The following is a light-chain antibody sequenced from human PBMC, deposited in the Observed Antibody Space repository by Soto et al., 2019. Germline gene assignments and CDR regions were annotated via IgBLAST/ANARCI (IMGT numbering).Light chain of an antibody. Sequence: EIVLTQSPGTLSLSPGERATLSSRASQSVSSSYLAWYQQKPGQAPRLLIYDASNRATGIPARFSGSGSETDFTLTISSMQSEDFAVYYCQQRSNWPTFGQGTRLEI. CDR1: QSVSSSY. V-gene: IGKV3D-20*02. CDR3: QQRSNWPT. CDR2: DAS. J-gene: IGKJ5*01.